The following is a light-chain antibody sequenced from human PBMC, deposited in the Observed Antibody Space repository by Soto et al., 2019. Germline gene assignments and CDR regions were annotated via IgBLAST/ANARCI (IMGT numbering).Light chain of an antibody. V-gene: IGKV3-15*01. J-gene: IGKJ1*01. Sequence: EIAMTQSPATLSVSPGERATLSCRSSQSVSSKLAWYQQKPGQAPRLLIYDASTRATGIPARFSGSGSGTEFTLTISSLQSEDFAVYYCQQFNNRPRTFGQGTKVDIK. CDR1: QSVSSK. CDR3: QQFNNRPRT. CDR2: DAS.